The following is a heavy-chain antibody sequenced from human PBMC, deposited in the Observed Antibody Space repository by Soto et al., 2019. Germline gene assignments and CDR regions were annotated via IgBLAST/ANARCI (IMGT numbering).Heavy chain of an antibody. V-gene: IGHV3-73*02. Sequence: EVQLVESGGGLVQPGGSLKLSCVGSGFIFGGSAIHWVRQASGKGLEWVGRIRSRANNYATSSAVSVRGRFTFSRDDSKNTAYLQMNTLKTDDTAVYYCCRGQGDPIGDYYYPGLDVWGQGTPVTVS. D-gene: IGHD1-26*01. CDR2: IRSRANNYAT. CDR1: GFIFGGSA. J-gene: IGHJ6*02. CDR3: CRGQGDPIGDYYYPGLDV.